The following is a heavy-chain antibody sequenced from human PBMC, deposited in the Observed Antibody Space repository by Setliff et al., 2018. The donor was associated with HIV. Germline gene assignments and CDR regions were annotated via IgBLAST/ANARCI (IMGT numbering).Heavy chain of an antibody. CDR2: IYWDGDK. J-gene: IGHJ4*02. CDR1: GFSLNTPGVG. D-gene: IGHD3-3*01. V-gene: IGHV2-5*02. Sequence: SGPTLVNPTQTLRLTCTFSGFSLNTPGVGVGWIRQPPGKALEWLAPIYWDGDKRYNPSLKGRATITKDISGSRVILTVTNVDPVDTATYYCAHGQTTYGVVIILGFDYWGQGTLVTVSS. CDR3: AHGQTTYGVVIILGFDY.